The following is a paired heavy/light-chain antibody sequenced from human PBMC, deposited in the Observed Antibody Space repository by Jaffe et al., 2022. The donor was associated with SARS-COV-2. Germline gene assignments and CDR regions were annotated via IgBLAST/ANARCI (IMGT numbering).Heavy chain of an antibody. CDR1: GFTFRNYG. CDR3: ARDRVGGAAKTFDH. Sequence: QVQLVESGGGVVQPGTSLRLSCAASGFTFRNYGMHWVRQAPVRGLEWVAVIWFDGSEQYYKDSVKGRFTISRDNSKNIVYLQMSGLTVDDTAVYYCARDRVGGAAKTFDHWGQGTLVTVSS. CDR2: IWFDGSEQ. V-gene: IGHV3-33*01. J-gene: IGHJ4*02. D-gene: IGHD1-26*01.
Light chain of an antibody. CDR3: QHYNSYPGT. CDR2: KAS. Sequence: DIQMTQSPSTLSASVGDRVTITCRASQNVNSWLAWFQQKPGKAPKVLIYKASNLESGVPSRFSGSGSGTEFTLTISSLQPDDFATYYCQHYNSYPGTFGQGTKVEIK. J-gene: IGKJ1*01. V-gene: IGKV1-5*03. CDR1: QNVNSW.